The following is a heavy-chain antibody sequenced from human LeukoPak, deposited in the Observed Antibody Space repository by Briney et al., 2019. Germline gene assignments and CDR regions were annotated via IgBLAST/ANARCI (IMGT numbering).Heavy chain of an antibody. CDR1: GFTFRGFS. CDR2: IKQDGSER. D-gene: IGHD3-10*01. V-gene: IGHV3-7*01. J-gene: IGHJ4*02. CDR3: ARAGSHWHYVY. Sequence: PGGSLRLPCAASGFTFRGFSMSWVRQSPTKGLEWVANIKQDGSERYYVDSVKGRFTISRDNAKNSLSLQMNNLRVEDTAVYYCARAGSHWHYVYWGQGTVVTVSS.